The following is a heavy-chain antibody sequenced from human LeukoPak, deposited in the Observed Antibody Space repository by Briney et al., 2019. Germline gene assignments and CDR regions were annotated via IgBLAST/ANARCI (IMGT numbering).Heavy chain of an antibody. V-gene: IGHV3-74*01. D-gene: IGHD6-19*01. CDR3: VRDRAVVGDY. CDR1: GFNFSSAW. CDR2: IDSDGSRT. J-gene: IGHJ4*02. Sequence: PGGSLRLSCAGSGFNFSSAWLHWVRQAPGKGLVWVSRIDSDGSRTSYADPVKGRFTISRDNAKNTLYLQMNSLRAEDTAVYYCVRDRAVVGDYWGQGTLVTVSS.